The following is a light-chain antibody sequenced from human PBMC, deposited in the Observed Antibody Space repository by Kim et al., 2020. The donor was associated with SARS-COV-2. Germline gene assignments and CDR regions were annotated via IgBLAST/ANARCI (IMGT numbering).Light chain of an antibody. J-gene: IGLJ2*01. CDR1: KLGDKY. CDR2: QDS. Sequence: SYELTQPPSVSVSPGQTASITCSGDKLGDKYACWYQQKPGQSPVLVIYQDSERPSGIPERFSGSNSGNTATLTISGTQAMDEADYYCQAWDSSEGVFGGG. V-gene: IGLV3-1*01. CDR3: QAWDSSEGV.